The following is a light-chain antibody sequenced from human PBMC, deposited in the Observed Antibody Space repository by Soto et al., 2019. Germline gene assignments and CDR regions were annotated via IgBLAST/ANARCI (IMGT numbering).Light chain of an antibody. CDR2: AKS. J-gene: IGLJ3*02. CDR3: AAWDASLKALV. CDR1: SSNIGSND. V-gene: IGLV1-44*01. Sequence: QSVLTQPPSASGTPGQRVTISCSGSSSNIGSNDADWYQHLPGTAPQLLLYAKSLRPSGGPDRFSSSKSGTSAALAVSVLQSEDEADYYCAAWDASLKALVFGGGTKLTVL.